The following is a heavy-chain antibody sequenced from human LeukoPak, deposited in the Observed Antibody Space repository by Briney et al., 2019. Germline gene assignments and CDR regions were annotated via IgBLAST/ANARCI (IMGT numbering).Heavy chain of an antibody. J-gene: IGHJ3*02. Sequence: PGGSLRLSCAASGFTFSSYGMQWVRQAPGEGLEGGAVIWYDGSNKYYADSVKSRFTISRDNSKNTLYLQMNSLRAEDTAVYYCAKDGGSGGLHDASVIWGQGTMVTVSS. CDR1: GFTFSSYG. CDR3: AKDGGSGGLHDASVI. D-gene: IGHD6-19*01. CDR2: IWYDGSNK. V-gene: IGHV3-33*06.